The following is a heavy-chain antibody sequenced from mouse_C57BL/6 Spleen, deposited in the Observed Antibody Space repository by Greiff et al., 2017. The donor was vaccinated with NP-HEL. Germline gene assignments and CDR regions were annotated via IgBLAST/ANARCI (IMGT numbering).Heavy chain of an antibody. CDR1: GYTFTSYW. V-gene: IGHV1-64*01. D-gene: IGHD1-1*01. Sequence: QVQLQQPGAELVKPGASVKLSCKASGYTFTSYWMHWVKQRPGQGLEWIGMIHPNSGSTNYNEKFKSKATLTVDKSSSTAYMQLSSLTSEDSAVYNYARSGGSSNGYAMDYWGQGTSVTVSS. J-gene: IGHJ4*01. CDR3: ARSGGSSNGYAMDY. CDR2: IHPNSGST.